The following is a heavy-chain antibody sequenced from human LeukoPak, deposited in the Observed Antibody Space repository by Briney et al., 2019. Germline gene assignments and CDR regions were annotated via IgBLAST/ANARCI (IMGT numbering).Heavy chain of an antibody. V-gene: IGHV3-23*01. D-gene: IGHD2/OR15-2a*01. Sequence: PGGSLRLSCAASGFTFNTYDMSWVRQAPGKGLEWVSSINGGGGSTFYADSVKGRFTISRDNSKNTLHLQMNSLRAEDTAVYYCANTPTSYYWGQGTLVTVSS. J-gene: IGHJ4*02. CDR1: GFTFNTYD. CDR2: INGGGGST. CDR3: ANTPTSYY.